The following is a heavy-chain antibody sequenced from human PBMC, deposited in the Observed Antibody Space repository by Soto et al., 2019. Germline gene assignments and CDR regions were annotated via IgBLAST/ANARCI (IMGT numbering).Heavy chain of an antibody. CDR2: IIPIFGTA. V-gene: IGHV1-69*05. CDR3: ARVTSDTAYAFDI. J-gene: IGHJ3*02. CDR1: GGTFSSYA. D-gene: IGHD5-18*01. Sequence: ASVKVSCKASGGTFSSYAISWVRQAPGQGLEWMGGIIPIFGTANYAQKFQGRVTMTRDTSTSTVYMELSSLRSEDTAVYYCARVTSDTAYAFDIWGQGTMVTVSS.